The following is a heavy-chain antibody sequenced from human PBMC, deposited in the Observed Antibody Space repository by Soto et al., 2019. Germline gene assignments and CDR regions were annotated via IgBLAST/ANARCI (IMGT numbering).Heavy chain of an antibody. CDR3: ARQRKYYGSGSYDAFDI. Sequence: GESLKTSCKGSGYSFTSYCICWVRQLPGKGLEWMGIIYPGDSDTRYSPSFQGQVTISADKSISTAYLQWSSLKASDTAMYYCARQRKYYGSGSYDAFDIWGQGTMVTVS. CDR2: IYPGDSDT. CDR1: GYSFTSYC. D-gene: IGHD3-10*01. V-gene: IGHV5-51*01. J-gene: IGHJ3*02.